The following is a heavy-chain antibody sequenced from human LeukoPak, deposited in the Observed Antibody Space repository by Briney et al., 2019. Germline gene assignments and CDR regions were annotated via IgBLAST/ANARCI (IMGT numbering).Heavy chain of an antibody. CDR2: IIPIFGTA. J-gene: IGHJ3*02. CDR3: ARLITIFGVVILDAFDI. V-gene: IGHV1-69*13. CDR1: GGTFSSYA. D-gene: IGHD3-3*01. Sequence: SVKVSCKASGGTFSSYAISWVRQAPGQGLEWMGGIIPIFGTANYAQKFQGRVTITADESTSTAYMELSSLRSEDTAVYYCARLITIFGVVILDAFDIWGQGTMVTVSS.